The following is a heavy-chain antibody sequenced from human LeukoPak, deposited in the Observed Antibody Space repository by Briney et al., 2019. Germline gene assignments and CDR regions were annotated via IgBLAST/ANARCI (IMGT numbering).Heavy chain of an antibody. Sequence: SQTLSLTCTVSGGSISSGGYYWSWIRQHPGKGLEWIGYIYYSGSTYYNPSLKSRVTISVDTSKNQFSLKLSSVTAADTAVYYCARTADSSGYYYVPYYFDYWGQGTLVTVSS. J-gene: IGHJ4*02. CDR2: IYYSGST. D-gene: IGHD3-22*01. CDR1: GGSISSGGYY. V-gene: IGHV4-31*03. CDR3: ARTADSSGYYYVPYYFDY.